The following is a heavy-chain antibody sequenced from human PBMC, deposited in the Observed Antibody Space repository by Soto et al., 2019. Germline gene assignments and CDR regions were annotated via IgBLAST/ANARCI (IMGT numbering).Heavy chain of an antibody. CDR2: INAGNGNT. V-gene: IGHV1-3*01. CDR3: ARGYNWNYGPFDP. J-gene: IGHJ5*02. Sequence: ASVQVSCKASGYTFTSYAMHWVRQAPGQRLEWMGWINAGNGNTKYSQKFQGRVTITRDTSASTAYMELSSLRSEDTAVYYCARGYNWNYGPFDPWGQGTLVTVSS. CDR1: GYTFTSYA. D-gene: IGHD1-7*01.